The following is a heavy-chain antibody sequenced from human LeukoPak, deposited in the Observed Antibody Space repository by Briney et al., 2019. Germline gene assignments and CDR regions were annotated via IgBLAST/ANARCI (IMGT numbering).Heavy chain of an antibody. CDR3: ARVPAGVIGMKDAFDI. D-gene: IGHD3-16*02. V-gene: IGHV3-21*06. Sequence: GGSLRLSCAGSGFTFSRYIMNWVGQAAGKGLEGVGSITRSNYIYYADSVKGRFTISRDNAKNSLYLQMNSLRAEDTAVYYCARVPAGVIGMKDAFDIWGQGTMVTVSS. CDR1: GFTFSRYI. J-gene: IGHJ3*02. CDR2: ITRSNYI.